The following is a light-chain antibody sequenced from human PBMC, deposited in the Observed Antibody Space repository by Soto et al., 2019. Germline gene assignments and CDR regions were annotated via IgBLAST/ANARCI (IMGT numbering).Light chain of an antibody. J-gene: IGKJ1*01. V-gene: IGKV3-20*01. CDR1: QSVSSRS. Sequence: EIVLTQSPGTLSLSPGERATLSCRASQSVSSRSLAWYQQKRGQAPRLLIHDASRRATGITDRFSGSGSGTAFTLPISRLEPEDFAVYYCQQYGGSPRTFGQGTKVEFK. CDR3: QQYGGSPRT. CDR2: DAS.